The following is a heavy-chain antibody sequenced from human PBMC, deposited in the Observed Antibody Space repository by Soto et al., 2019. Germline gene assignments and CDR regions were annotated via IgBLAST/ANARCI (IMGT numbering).Heavy chain of an antibody. CDR2: MNPNSGNT. D-gene: IGHD3-10*01. V-gene: IGHV1-8*01. Sequence: GASVKVSCKASGYTFTSYDINWVRQATGQGLEWMGWMNPNSGNTGYAQKFQGRVTMTRNTSISTAYMELSSLRSEDTAVYYCARGMAGRYYYYYYYMDVWGKGTTVTVSS. CDR3: ARGMAGRYYYYYYYMDV. CDR1: GYTFTSYD. J-gene: IGHJ6*03.